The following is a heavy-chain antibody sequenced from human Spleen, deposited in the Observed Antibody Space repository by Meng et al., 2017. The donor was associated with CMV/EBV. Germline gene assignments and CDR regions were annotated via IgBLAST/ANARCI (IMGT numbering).Heavy chain of an antibody. V-gene: IGHV3-21*01. CDR1: GFSFSSYS. CDR3: ARDLGSSSYYYYGMDV. CDR2: ISSSSSHI. Sequence: GGSLRLSCAASGFSFSSYSLNWVRQAPGKGLEWVSSISSSSSHIYYTDSVKGRFTISRDNAKNSLYLQMNSLRAEDTAVYYCARDLGSSSYYYYGMDVWGQETTVTVSS. J-gene: IGHJ6*02. D-gene: IGHD6-6*01.